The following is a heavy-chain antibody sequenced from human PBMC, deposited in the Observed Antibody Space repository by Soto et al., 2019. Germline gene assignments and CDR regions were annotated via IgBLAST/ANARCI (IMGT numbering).Heavy chain of an antibody. Sequence: EVQLVESGGGLVQPGGSLRLSCAASGFTFSNYWMYWVRQAPGKGLERVSRINSDGSVSSHADSVRGRLTISRDNVNNPLYLHMDSLRADDTAGYFGARGDCVGGTCYSLAGSFYYYMDVLGKGTTVTVFS. CDR1: GFTFSNYW. CDR3: ARGDCVGGTCYSLAGSFYYYMDV. V-gene: IGHV3-74*02. J-gene: IGHJ6*03. D-gene: IGHD2-15*01. CDR2: INSDGSVS.